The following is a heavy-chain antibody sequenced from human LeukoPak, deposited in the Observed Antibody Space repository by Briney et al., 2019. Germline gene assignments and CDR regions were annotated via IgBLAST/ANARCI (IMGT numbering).Heavy chain of an antibody. CDR2: ISSSSTI. CDR3: ARAKGFPPRGDY. CDR1: GFTFRSYS. J-gene: IGHJ4*02. V-gene: IGHV3-48*01. D-gene: IGHD3-10*01. Sequence: GGSLRLFCAASGFTFRSYSMNWVRQARGKGLEWVSYISSSSTIYYADSVKGRFTISRDNAKNSLYLQMNGLRAEDTAVYYCARAKGFPPRGDYWGQGTLVTVSS.